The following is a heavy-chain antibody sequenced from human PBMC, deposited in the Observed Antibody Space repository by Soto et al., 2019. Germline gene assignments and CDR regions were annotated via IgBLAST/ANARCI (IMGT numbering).Heavy chain of an antibody. CDR2: IYHSGRT. CDR3: ARRYGTSMDV. J-gene: IGHJ6*02. D-gene: IGHD5-18*01. Sequence: SETLSLTCAVYGCSITSAGYSWSWSRQPPGKGPQWIGYIYHSGRTYNNQSRTSRDTIPVDRSKNQFSLKLSSVTAADTAVYYCARRYGTSMDVWGQGTTVT. CDR1: GCSITSAGYS. V-gene: IGHV4-30-2*02.